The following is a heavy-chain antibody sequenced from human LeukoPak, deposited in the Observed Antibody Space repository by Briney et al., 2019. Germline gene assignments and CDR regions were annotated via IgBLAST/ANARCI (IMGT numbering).Heavy chain of an antibody. J-gene: IGHJ4*02. Sequence: SETLSLTCSVSGGSISSSNYYWGWIRQPPGKGLEWIGSIYYSGSTYYNPSLKSRVTIFVDTSKNQFSLKLSSVTAADTAVYYCATSSIALAGTVDYWGQGTLVTVSS. CDR2: IYYSGST. CDR3: ATSSIALAGTVDY. CDR1: GGSISSSNYY. V-gene: IGHV4-39*01. D-gene: IGHD6-19*01.